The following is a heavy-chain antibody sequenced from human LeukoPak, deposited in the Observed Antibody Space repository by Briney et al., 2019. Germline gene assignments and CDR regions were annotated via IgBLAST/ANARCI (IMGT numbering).Heavy chain of an antibody. CDR2: FDPEDGEI. J-gene: IGHJ5*02. CDR3: ATWVAAAGSFDP. Sequence: ASVKVSCKVSGYTLTELSMHWVRQAPGKGLEWMGGFDPEDGEIIYAQKFQGRVTMTEDTSTDTAYMELSSLRFEDTAVYYCATWVAAAGSFDPWGQGTLVTVSS. V-gene: IGHV1-24*01. D-gene: IGHD6-13*01. CDR1: GYTLTELS.